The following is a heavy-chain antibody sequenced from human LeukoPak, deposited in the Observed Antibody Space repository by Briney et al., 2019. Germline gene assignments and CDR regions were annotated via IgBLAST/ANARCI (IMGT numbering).Heavy chain of an antibody. J-gene: IGHJ4*02. V-gene: IGHV4-61*08. CDR3: VGQGGNSNSGAFDY. Sequence: SETLSLTCAVSGGSISSGGYSWSWIRQPPGKGLEWIGYFYYSGSTNYNPPLKSRVTISVDTSKNQFSLKLSSVTAADTAVYYCVGQGGNSNSGAFDYWGQGTLVTVSS. CDR2: FYYSGST. CDR1: GGSISSGGYS. D-gene: IGHD4-23*01.